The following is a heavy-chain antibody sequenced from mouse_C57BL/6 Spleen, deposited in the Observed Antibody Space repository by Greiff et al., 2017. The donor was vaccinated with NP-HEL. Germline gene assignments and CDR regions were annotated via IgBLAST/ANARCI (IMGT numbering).Heavy chain of an antibody. D-gene: IGHD1-1*01. V-gene: IGHV5-17*01. CDR3: ARRIYYYGSSSYWYFDV. CDR2: ISSGSSTI. CDR1: GFTFSDYG. J-gene: IGHJ1*03. Sequence: EVKLVESGGGLVKPGGSLKLSCAASGFTFSDYGMHWVRQAPEQGLEWVAYISSGSSTIYYADTVKGRSTISRDNAKNTLFLQMTSLRSEDTAMYYCARRIYYYGSSSYWYFDVWGTGTTVTVSS.